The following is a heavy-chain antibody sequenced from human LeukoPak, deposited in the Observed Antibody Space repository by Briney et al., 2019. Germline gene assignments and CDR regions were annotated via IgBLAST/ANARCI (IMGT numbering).Heavy chain of an antibody. CDR2: IAHDGNNK. J-gene: IGHJ4*02. D-gene: IGHD6-19*01. V-gene: IGHV3-30-3*01. Sequence: GGSLRLSCAASGFTFSNYAMSWVRQAPGKGLEWVAVIAHDGNNKDYADSVKGRFTISRDNSKNTMSLQMNSLRGEDTAVYYCGRDSRRTSGWHEVDHWGQGTLVTVSS. CDR1: GFTFSNYA. CDR3: GRDSRRTSGWHEVDH.